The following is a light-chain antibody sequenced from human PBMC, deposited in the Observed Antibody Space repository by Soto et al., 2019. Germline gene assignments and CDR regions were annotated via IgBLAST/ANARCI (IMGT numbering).Light chain of an antibody. V-gene: IGLV2-23*01. CDR1: SSDVGSYNL. Sequence: QFVLTQPASVCGSPGQSITISCTGTSSDVGSYNLVSWYQHHPGNTPKLMIYEGSRRPSGVSDRFSGSKSGNTASLTISGLQAEDEADYYCCSYGSSTTYVFGSGTKVTVL. J-gene: IGLJ1*01. CDR2: EGS. CDR3: CSYGSSTTYV.